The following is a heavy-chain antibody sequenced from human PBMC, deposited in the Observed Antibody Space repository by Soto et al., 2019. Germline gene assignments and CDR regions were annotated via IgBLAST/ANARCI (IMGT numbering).Heavy chain of an antibody. Sequence: QVQLQESGPGLVKPSGTLSLTCAVSSGSISSSNWWSWVRQPPGKVLEWIGAIYHSGRTNYNPSLETRVTISVDKSKNQFSLKLSSVTAADTAVYYCARAGYCSSTSCYKNWYFDLWGRGTLVTVSS. D-gene: IGHD2-2*02. CDR2: IYHSGRT. CDR3: ARAGYCSSTSCYKNWYFDL. J-gene: IGHJ2*01. CDR1: SGSISSSNW. V-gene: IGHV4-4*02.